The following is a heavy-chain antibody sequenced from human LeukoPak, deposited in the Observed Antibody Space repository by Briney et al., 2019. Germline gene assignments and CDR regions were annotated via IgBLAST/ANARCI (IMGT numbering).Heavy chain of an antibody. CDR2: IFFSGST. CDR1: GASISNSRDY. J-gene: IGHJ4*02. D-gene: IGHD6-19*01. CDR3: ARHVEIAVAGPIEY. Sequence: PSETPSLTCTVSGASISNSRDYWGWIRQPPGKGLEWIGSIFFSGSTYYNPSLKSRAAISVDSSKNQFSLKLSSVTAADTAFYYCARHVEIAVAGPIEYWGQGTLVPVSS. V-gene: IGHV4-39*01.